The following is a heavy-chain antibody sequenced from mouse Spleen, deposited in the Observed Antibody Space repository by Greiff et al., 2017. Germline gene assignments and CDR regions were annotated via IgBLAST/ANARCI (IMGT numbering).Heavy chain of an antibody. J-gene: IGHJ3*01. CDR3: ARCSTMITLFAY. Sequence: VQLQQSGAELAKPGASVKMSCKASGYTFTSYWMHWVKQRPGQGLEWIGYINPSTGYTEYNQKFKDKATLTADKSSSTAYMQLSSLTSEDSAVYYCARCSTMITLFAYWGQGTLVTVSA. V-gene: IGHV1-7*01. D-gene: IGHD2-4*01. CDR2: INPSTGYT. CDR1: GYTFTSYW.